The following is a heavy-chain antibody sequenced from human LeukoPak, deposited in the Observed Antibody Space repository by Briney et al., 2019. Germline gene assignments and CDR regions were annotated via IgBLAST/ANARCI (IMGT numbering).Heavy chain of an antibody. CDR3: ARAGYSYGTGGLDY. V-gene: IGHV4-59*01. D-gene: IGHD5-18*01. Sequence: SETLSLTCTVSGGSISSYYWSWIRQPPGKGLEWIGYIYYSGSTNYNPSLKSRVTISVDTPKNQFSLKLSSVTAADTAVYYCARAGYSYGTGGLDYWGQGTLVTVSS. J-gene: IGHJ4*02. CDR1: GGSISSYY. CDR2: IYYSGST.